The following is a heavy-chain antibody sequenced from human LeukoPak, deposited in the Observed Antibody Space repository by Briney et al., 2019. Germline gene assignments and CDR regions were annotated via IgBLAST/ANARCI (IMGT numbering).Heavy chain of an antibody. Sequence: GGSLRLSCAASGFTFSSSWMNWVRQAPGRGLEWVSYITSSGSSIYYADSVKGRFTISRDNAKNSLYLQMNSLRAEDTAVYYCARGYSTFDYWGQGTLVTVSS. CDR3: ARGYSTFDY. J-gene: IGHJ4*02. CDR2: ITSSGSSI. D-gene: IGHD6-13*01. CDR1: GFTFSSSW. V-gene: IGHV3-48*01.